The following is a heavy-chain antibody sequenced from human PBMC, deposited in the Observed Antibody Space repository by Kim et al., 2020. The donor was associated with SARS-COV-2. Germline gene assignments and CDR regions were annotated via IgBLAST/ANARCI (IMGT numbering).Heavy chain of an antibody. D-gene: IGHD3-3*01. V-gene: IGHV3-23*01. Sequence: GGSLRLSCAASGFTFSSYAMSWVRQAPGKGLEWVSAISGSGGSTYYADSVKGRFTISRDNSKNTLYLQMNSLRAEDTAVYYCAKGPQRGEFLEWLAPSYGMDVWGQGTTVTVSS. CDR3: AKGPQRGEFLEWLAPSYGMDV. CDR2: ISGSGGST. CDR1: GFTFSSYA. J-gene: IGHJ6*02.